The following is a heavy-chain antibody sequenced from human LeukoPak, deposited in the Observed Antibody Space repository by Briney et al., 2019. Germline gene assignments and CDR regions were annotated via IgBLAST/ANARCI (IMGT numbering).Heavy chain of an antibody. CDR2: IIPIFGTA. CDR3: ARGIADPYSFDS. Sequence: ASVKVSCKASGGTFSSYAISWVRQAPGQGLEWMGGIIPIFGTANYAQKFQGRVTITADESTSTAYMELSSLRSEDTAVYYCARGIADPYSFDSWGQGTLVTVSS. D-gene: IGHD6-13*01. CDR1: GGTFSSYA. V-gene: IGHV1-69*13. J-gene: IGHJ4*02.